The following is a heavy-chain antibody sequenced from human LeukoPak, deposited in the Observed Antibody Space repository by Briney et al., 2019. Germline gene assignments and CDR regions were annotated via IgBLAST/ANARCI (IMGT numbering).Heavy chain of an antibody. J-gene: IGHJ6*02. CDR2: IKQDGSEK. CDR1: GFTFSSYW. V-gene: IGHV3-7*04. CDR3: ARSNSGYYYYGMDV. Sequence: GGSLRLPCAASGFTFSSYWMSWVRQAPGKGLEWVANIKQDGSEKYYVDSVKGRFTISRDNAKNSLYLQMNSLRAEDTAVYYCARSNSGYYYYGMDVWGQGTTVIVSS. D-gene: IGHD3-22*01.